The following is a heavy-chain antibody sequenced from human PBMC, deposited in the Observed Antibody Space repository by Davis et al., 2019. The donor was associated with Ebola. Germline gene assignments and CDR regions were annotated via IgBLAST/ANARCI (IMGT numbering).Heavy chain of an antibody. CDR1: GYTFTSYY. Sequence: ASVKVSCKASGYTFTSYYMHWVRQAPGQGLEWMGIINPSGGSTSYAQKFQGRVTITADESTSTAYMELSSLRSEDTAVYYCARDWDSSGYFYWGQGTLVTVSS. CDR3: ARDWDSSGYFY. D-gene: IGHD3-22*01. J-gene: IGHJ4*02. V-gene: IGHV1-46*01. CDR2: INPSGGST.